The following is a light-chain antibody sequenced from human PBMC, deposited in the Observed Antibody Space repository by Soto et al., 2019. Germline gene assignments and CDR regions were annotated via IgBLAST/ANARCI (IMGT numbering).Light chain of an antibody. CDR1: QSVSTSY. Sequence: EIVMTQSPGTLSLSTGERATLSCRASQSVSTSYLAWYQQKPGQAPRLLIYGASSMATGIPDRFSGSGSGTDFTLTISRLESEDLAVYYCEHYGSSLPYTFGQGTKLEIK. CDR3: EHYGSSLPYT. V-gene: IGKV3-20*01. CDR2: GAS. J-gene: IGKJ2*01.